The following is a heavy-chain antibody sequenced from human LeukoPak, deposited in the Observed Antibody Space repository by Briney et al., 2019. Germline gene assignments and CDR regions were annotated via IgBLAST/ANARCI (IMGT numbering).Heavy chain of an antibody. D-gene: IGHD3-10*01. V-gene: IGHV3-30*02. J-gene: IGHJ6*03. Sequence: GGSLRLSCAASGFIFSDYGMHWVRQAPGKGLEWVAVIWYGGSNKYYADSVKGRFTISRDNSKNTLYLQMNSLRAEDTAVYYCAKGVGGSANYYYMDVWGKGTTVTVSS. CDR2: IWYGGSNK. CDR1: GFIFSDYG. CDR3: AKGVGGSANYYYMDV.